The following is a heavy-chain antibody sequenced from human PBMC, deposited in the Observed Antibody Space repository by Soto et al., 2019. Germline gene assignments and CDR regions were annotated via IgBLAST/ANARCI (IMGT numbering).Heavy chain of an antibody. D-gene: IGHD5-18*01. CDR2: IIPIFGTA. J-gene: IGHJ6*02. Sequence: QVQLVQSEAEVEKPGSSVKVSCKASGGTFSSYAISWVRQAPGQGLEWMGGIIPIFGTANYAQKFQGRVTITADESTSTAYMELSSLRSEDTAVYYCARDGDTAMGTAFYYYGMDVWGQGTTVTVSS. CDR1: GGTFSSYA. CDR3: ARDGDTAMGTAFYYYGMDV. V-gene: IGHV1-69*01.